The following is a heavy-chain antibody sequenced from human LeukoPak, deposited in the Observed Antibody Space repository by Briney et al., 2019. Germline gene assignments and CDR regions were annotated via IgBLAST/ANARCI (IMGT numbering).Heavy chain of an antibody. V-gene: IGHV4-59*01. CDR2: IYYRGNT. J-gene: IGHJ4*02. Sequence: SETPSLTCTVSGDSISNYNWNWIRRPPGKGLEWLGYIYYRGNTNYNPSLKSRLTVSADTSKSQFSLRVSSVTAADTAVYYCARARTRGNNWYFDYWGQGTLVTVSS. CDR3: ARARTRGNNWYFDY. CDR1: GDSISNYN. D-gene: IGHD1-1*01.